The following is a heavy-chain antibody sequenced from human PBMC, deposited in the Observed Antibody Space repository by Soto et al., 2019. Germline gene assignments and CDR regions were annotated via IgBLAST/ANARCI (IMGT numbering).Heavy chain of an antibody. CDR1: GGSISSYY. CDR3: ARLRIATNNYKWFDP. D-gene: IGHD2-21*01. J-gene: IGHJ5*02. Sequence: PSETLSLTCTVSGGSISSYYWSWIRQVPGKGLEWIGHIYVTGAVDYNPSLRDRITISQDTSERQFSLNLRLLTAADTAVYYCARLRIATNNYKWFDPWGQGTLVTVSS. CDR2: IYVTGAV. V-gene: IGHV4-59*06.